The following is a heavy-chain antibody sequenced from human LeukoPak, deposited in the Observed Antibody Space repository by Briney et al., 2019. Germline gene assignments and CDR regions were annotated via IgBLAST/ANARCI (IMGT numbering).Heavy chain of an antibody. CDR3: AKLDSSGWYARYFQH. J-gene: IGHJ1*01. CDR2: ISGSGGST. Sequence: PGGSLRLXCAASGFTFSSYAMSWVRQAPGKGLEWVSAISGSGGSTYYADSVKGRFTISRDNSKNTLYLQMNSLRAEDTAVYYCAKLDSSGWYARYFQHWGQGTLVTVSS. CDR1: GFTFSSYA. V-gene: IGHV3-23*01. D-gene: IGHD6-19*01.